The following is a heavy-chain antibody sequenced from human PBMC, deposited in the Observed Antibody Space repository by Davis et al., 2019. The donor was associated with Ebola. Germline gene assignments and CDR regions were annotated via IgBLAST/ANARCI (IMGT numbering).Heavy chain of an antibody. CDR1: GYTFTSYA. CDR2: INTNTGNP. Sequence: ASVKVSCKASGYTFTSYAMNWVRQAPGQGLEWMGWINTNTGNPTYAQGFTGRFVFSLDTSVSTAYLQISSLKAEDTAVYYCASTYCGGDCYFIYYYGMDVWGKGTTVTVSS. D-gene: IGHD2-21*02. CDR3: ASTYCGGDCYFIYYYGMDV. V-gene: IGHV7-4-1*02. J-gene: IGHJ6*04.